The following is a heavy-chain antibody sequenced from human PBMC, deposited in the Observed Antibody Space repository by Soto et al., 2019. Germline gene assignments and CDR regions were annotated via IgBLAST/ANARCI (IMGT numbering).Heavy chain of an antibody. D-gene: IGHD3-16*01. Sequence: GWSLRLSCAASGFTFSSFGMHWVRQAPDKGLQWVAFISYDGSDKYYADSVKGRFTISRDDSTNTMYLQMNSLRPEDTAVYYCAKTSGYDYVWGSSGLDPWGQGTLVTVSS. CDR2: ISYDGSDK. CDR1: GFTFSSFG. CDR3: AKTSGYDYVWGSSGLDP. V-gene: IGHV3-30*18. J-gene: IGHJ5*02.